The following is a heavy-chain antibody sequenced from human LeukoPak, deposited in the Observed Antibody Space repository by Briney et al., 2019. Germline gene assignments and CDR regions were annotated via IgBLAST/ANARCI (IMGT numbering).Heavy chain of an antibody. Sequence: SETLSLTCTVSGGSISSYYWSWIRQPAGKGLEWIGRIYSSGSTNYYYNPPLKSRVTMSVDTSKNQFSLKLSSVTAADTAVYYCARDPNSALWGQGTLVTVSS. CDR1: GGSISSYY. J-gene: IGHJ4*02. CDR2: IYSSGST. V-gene: IGHV4-4*07. D-gene: IGHD2-21*01. CDR3: ARDPNSAL.